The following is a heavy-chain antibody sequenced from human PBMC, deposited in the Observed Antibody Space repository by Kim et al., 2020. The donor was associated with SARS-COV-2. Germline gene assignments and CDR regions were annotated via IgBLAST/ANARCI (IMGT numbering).Heavy chain of an antibody. CDR3: ARGIVVVTLIDY. J-gene: IGHJ4*02. Sequence: LSLTCAASGFPFSSYWMSWVRQAPGKGLEWVANIKQDGSEKYYVDSVKGRFTISRDNAKNSLYLQMNSLRAEDTAVYYCARGIVVVTLIDYWGQGTLVTVSS. D-gene: IGHD3-22*01. V-gene: IGHV3-7*01. CDR2: IKQDGSEK. CDR1: GFPFSSYW.